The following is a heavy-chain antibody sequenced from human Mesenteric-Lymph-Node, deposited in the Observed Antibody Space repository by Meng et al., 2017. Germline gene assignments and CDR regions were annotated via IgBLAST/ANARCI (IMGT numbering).Heavy chain of an antibody. CDR2: IYHSGST. V-gene: IGHV4-30-2*01. CDR3: LRGSGGSV. D-gene: IGHD3-10*01. J-gene: IGHJ1*01. Sequence: QLQLQESGSGLVKPSQTLSLTCAVSGGSISSGGYSWSWIRQPPGKGLEWIGYIYHSGSTYYNPSLKSRVTISVDTSKNQLSLRLSSMTAADTAVYYCLRGSGGSVWGQGTLVTVSS. CDR1: GGSISSGGYS.